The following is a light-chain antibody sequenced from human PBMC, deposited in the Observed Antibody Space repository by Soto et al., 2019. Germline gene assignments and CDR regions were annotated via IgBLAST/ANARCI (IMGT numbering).Light chain of an antibody. Sequence: DIVMTQSPDSLAVSLGERATINCKSSQSILYSPNNKNSLAWFQQQPGQPPKLLIYWASTRESGVTDRFSGSGSGTDFTLTISSLQAEDVAVYYCQQYYSSVVTFGQGTRLEIK. V-gene: IGKV4-1*01. CDR2: WAS. J-gene: IGKJ5*01. CDR1: QSILYSPNNKNS. CDR3: QQYYSSVVT.